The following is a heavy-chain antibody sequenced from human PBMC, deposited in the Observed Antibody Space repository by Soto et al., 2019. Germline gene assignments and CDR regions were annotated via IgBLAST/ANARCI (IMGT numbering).Heavy chain of an antibody. Sequence: PSETLSLTFNVSGGSINAYYWSWIRQSPGKGLEWIGRIYTTGSTNYNPALKSRVTMSVDTPKNQFSLRLSPVTTADTAVYYSAGLSGYAGSPIDYWGQGTLVTVSS. D-gene: IGHD6-25*01. J-gene: IGHJ4*02. CDR1: GGSINAYY. CDR2: IYTTGST. V-gene: IGHV4-4*07. CDR3: AGLSGYAGSPIDY.